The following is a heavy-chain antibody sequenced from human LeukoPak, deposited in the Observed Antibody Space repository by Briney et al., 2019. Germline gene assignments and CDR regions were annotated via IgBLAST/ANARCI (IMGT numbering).Heavy chain of an antibody. V-gene: IGHV3-23*01. J-gene: IGHJ4*02. CDR2: ISGSGGST. CDR1: GFTFSSFA. Sequence: AGGSLRLSCAASGFTFSSFAMSWVRQAPGKGLEWVSAISGSGGSTYYADSVRGRFTISRDNSKNTLYLQMNSLRAEDTAVYYCALYGNYGGNWDYFDYWGQGTLVTVSS. CDR3: ALYGNYGGNWDYFDY. D-gene: IGHD4-23*01.